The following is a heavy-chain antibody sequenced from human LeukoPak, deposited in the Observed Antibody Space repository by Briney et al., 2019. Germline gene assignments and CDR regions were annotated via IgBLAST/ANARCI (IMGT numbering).Heavy chain of an antibody. Sequence: PGRSLRLSCAASGFTFSSYAMHWVRQAPGKGLEWVAVISYDGSNKYYADSVKGRFTISRDNSKNTLYLQMNSLRAEDTAVYYCARGPPGNFDYWGQGTLVTVSS. CDR2: ISYDGSNK. CDR3: ARGPPGNFDY. CDR1: GFTFSSYA. V-gene: IGHV3-30*04. J-gene: IGHJ4*02.